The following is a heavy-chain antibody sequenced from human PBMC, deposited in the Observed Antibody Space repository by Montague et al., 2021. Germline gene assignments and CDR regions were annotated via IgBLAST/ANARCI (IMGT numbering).Heavy chain of an antibody. Sequence: SETLSLTCTVSGDSMNTYKWNWIRQPPGKGLEWIGYIYSSGNTNYNPSLKSRVTISVDTSRNQFSLEVRSVTAADTAKYYCAREWSASDFWGQGIMVTVSS. J-gene: IGHJ3*01. V-gene: IGHV4-59*01. CDR2: IYSSGNT. D-gene: IGHD1-26*01. CDR1: GDSMNTYK. CDR3: AREWSASDF.